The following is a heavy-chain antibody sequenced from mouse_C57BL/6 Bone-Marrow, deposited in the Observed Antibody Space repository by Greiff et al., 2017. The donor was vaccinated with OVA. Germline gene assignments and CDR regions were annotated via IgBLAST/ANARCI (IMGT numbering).Heavy chain of an antibody. CDR3: ARIYGSSGGYAMDY. V-gene: IGHV5-12*01. J-gene: IGHJ4*01. Sequence: EVQRVESGGGLVQPGGSLKLSCAASGFTFSDYYMYWVRQTPEKRLEWVAYISNGGGSTYYPDTVKGRFTISRDNAKNTLYLQMSRLKSEDTAMYYCARIYGSSGGYAMDYWGQGTSVTVSS. CDR1: GFTFSDYY. CDR2: ISNGGGST. D-gene: IGHD1-1*01.